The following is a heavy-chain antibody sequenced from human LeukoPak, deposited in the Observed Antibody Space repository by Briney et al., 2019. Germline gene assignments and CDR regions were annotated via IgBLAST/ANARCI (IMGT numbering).Heavy chain of an antibody. CDR3: AKSRAYYYDSSGYPNDAFDI. D-gene: IGHD3-22*01. CDR2: IYSGGST. Sequence: PGGSLRLSCAASGFTVSSNYMSWVRQAPGKGLEWVSVIYSGGSTYYADSVKGRFTISRDNSKNTLYLQMNSLRAEDTALYYCAKSRAYYYDSSGYPNDAFDIWGQGTMVTVSS. J-gene: IGHJ3*02. CDR1: GFTVSSNY. V-gene: IGHV3-53*05.